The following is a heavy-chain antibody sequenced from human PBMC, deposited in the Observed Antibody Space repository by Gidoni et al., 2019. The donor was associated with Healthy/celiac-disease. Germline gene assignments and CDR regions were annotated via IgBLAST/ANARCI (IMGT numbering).Heavy chain of an antibody. CDR2: ISSSSSYI. J-gene: IGHJ4*02. CDR3: ARFRVGARYFDY. D-gene: IGHD1-26*01. CDR1: GVTFSSSC. V-gene: IGHV3-21*01. Sequence: EVKLVESGGGLVKPGGSLRLSCAASGVTFSSSCMNWVRQAPGKGLEWVSSISSSSSYIYNADSVKGRFTISRDNAKNSLYLQMNSLRAEDTAVYYCARFRVGARYFDYWGQGTLVTVSS.